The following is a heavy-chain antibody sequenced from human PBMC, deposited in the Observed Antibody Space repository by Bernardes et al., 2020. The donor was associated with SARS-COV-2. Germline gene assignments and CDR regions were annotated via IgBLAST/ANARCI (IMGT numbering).Heavy chain of an antibody. J-gene: IGHJ5*02. Sequence: SVKVSCKASGFTFRTSALMWVRQARGQRLEWIGWIGGDGGNTDYAQTFQDRVTIIRDMSTSTAYMELRSLRSEDTAIYYCAADPHGGYSGYGGFDTWGQGTLVTVSS. V-gene: IGHV1-58*01. CDR1: GFTFRTSA. CDR2: IGGDGGNT. D-gene: IGHD5-12*01. CDR3: AADPHGGYSGYGGFDT.